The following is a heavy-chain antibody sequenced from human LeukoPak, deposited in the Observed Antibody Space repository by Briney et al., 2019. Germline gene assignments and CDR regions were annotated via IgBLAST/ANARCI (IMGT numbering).Heavy chain of an antibody. Sequence: ASVKVSCKASGGTFSSYAISWVRQAPGHGLEWMGRIIPIFGTANYAQKFQGRVTITTDESTRTVHLELTRLPSDDTAAYYCARDVHGDYGSGWFDPWGEGTLVSVSS. CDR2: IIPIFGTA. CDR3: ARDVHGDYGSGWFDP. J-gene: IGHJ5*02. D-gene: IGHD4-17*01. V-gene: IGHV1-69*05. CDR1: GGTFSSYA.